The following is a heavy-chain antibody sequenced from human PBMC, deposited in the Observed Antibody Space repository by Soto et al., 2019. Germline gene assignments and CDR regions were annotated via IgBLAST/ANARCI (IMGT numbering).Heavy chain of an antibody. Sequence: ASVKVSCKASGGTFSSYAISWVRQAPGQGLEWMGGIIPIFGTANYAQKFQGRVTITADESTSTAYMELSSLRSEDTAVYYCARGKGGDSGYEPHYYYGIDVWGQGTTVTVSS. V-gene: IGHV1-69*13. J-gene: IGHJ6*02. CDR1: GGTFSSYA. CDR3: ARGKGGDSGYEPHYYYGIDV. CDR2: IIPIFGTA. D-gene: IGHD5-12*01.